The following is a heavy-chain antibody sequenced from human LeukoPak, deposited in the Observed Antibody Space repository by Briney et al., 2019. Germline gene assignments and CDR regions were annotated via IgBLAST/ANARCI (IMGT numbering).Heavy chain of an antibody. J-gene: IGHJ4*02. CDR2: INSDGSST. V-gene: IGHV3-74*01. Sequence: GGSLRLSCAASGFTFSSYWMHWVRQAPGKGLVWVSRINSDGSSTSYADSVKGRFTISKDNAKNTLYLQMNSLRAEDTAVYYCARVGATILSYYFDYWGQGTLVTVSS. CDR1: GFTFSSYW. CDR3: ARVGATILSYYFDY. D-gene: IGHD5-12*01.